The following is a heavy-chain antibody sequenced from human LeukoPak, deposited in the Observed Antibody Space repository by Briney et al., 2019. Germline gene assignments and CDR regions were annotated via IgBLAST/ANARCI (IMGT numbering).Heavy chain of an antibody. Sequence: SETLSLTCTVSGGSISRYYWNWIRQPPGKGLEWIGWIYYIGSTNYNPSLNSRVTMSVDTSKNQISLRLSSVSAADTAIYYCARRNYDFWSDYGLDVWGQAPTVTVSS. D-gene: IGHD3-3*01. CDR3: ARRNYDFWSDYGLDV. CDR1: GGSISRYY. CDR2: IYYIGST. V-gene: IGHV4-59*01. J-gene: IGHJ6*02.